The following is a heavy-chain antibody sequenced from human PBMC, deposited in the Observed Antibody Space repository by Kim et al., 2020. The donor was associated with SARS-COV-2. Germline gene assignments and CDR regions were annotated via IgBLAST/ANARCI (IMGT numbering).Heavy chain of an antibody. V-gene: IGHV3-21*01. Sequence: GGSLRLSCAASGFTFSSYSMNWVRQAPGKGLEWVSSISSSSSYIYYADSVKGRFTISRDNAKNSLYLQMNSLRAEDTAVYYCARDVFPHYDSSGYHFDYWGQGTLVTVSS. J-gene: IGHJ4*02. D-gene: IGHD3-22*01. CDR1: GFTFSSYS. CDR2: ISSSSSYI. CDR3: ARDVFPHYDSSGYHFDY.